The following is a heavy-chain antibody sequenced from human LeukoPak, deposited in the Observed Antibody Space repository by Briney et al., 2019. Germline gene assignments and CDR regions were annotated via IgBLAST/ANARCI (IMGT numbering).Heavy chain of an antibody. D-gene: IGHD5-18*01. Sequence: GGSLRLSCAASGFTFSSYAMSWVRQAPGKGLGWVSAISGSGGSTYYADSVKGRFTISRDNSKNTLYLQMNSLRAEDTAVYYCAKVRRGAAMALDAFDIWGQGTMVTVSS. V-gene: IGHV3-23*01. CDR1: GFTFSSYA. CDR3: AKVRRGAAMALDAFDI. CDR2: ISGSGGST. J-gene: IGHJ3*02.